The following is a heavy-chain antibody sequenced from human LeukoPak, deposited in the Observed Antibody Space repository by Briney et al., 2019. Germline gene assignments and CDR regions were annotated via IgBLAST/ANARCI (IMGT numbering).Heavy chain of an antibody. V-gene: IGHV4-39*01. CDR1: GGSTSSSSYY. CDR3: ARHTVTMVRGVISYFDY. J-gene: IGHJ4*02. D-gene: IGHD3-10*01. CDR2: IYYSGST. Sequence: SETLSLTCTVSGGSTSSSSYYWGWIRQPPGKGLEWIGRIYYSGSTYYNPSLKSRVTISVDTSKNQFSLKLSSVTAADTAVYYCARHTVTMVRGVISYFDYWGQGTLVTVSS.